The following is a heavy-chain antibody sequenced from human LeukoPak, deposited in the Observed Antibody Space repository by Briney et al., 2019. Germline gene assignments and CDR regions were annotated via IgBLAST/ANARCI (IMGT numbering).Heavy chain of an antibody. D-gene: IGHD3-9*01. V-gene: IGHV1-2*02. Sequence: ASVKVSCKASGYTFTGYYMHWLRQAPGQGLEWMGWINPNSGGTNYAQKFQGRVTMTRDTSISTAYMELSRLRSDDTAVYYCARDALTGYSSFDYWGQGTLVTVSS. CDR2: INPNSGGT. CDR1: GYTFTGYY. CDR3: ARDALTGYSSFDY. J-gene: IGHJ4*02.